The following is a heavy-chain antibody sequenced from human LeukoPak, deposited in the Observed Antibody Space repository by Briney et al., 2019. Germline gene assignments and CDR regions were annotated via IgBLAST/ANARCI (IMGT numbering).Heavy chain of an antibody. J-gene: IGHJ4*02. CDR3: ARKQLGIDY. D-gene: IGHD6-6*01. Sequence: SETLSPTCTVSGGSISSSSYYWGWIRQPPGKGLEWIGSIYYSGSTYYNPSLKSRVTISVDTSKNQFSLKLSSVTAADTAVYYCARKQLGIDYWGQGTLVTVSS. V-gene: IGHV4-39*01. CDR2: IYYSGST. CDR1: GGSISSSSYY.